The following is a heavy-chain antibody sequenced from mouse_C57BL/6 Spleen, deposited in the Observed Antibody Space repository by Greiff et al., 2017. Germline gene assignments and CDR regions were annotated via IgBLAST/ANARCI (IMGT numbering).Heavy chain of an antibody. V-gene: IGHV1-52*01. J-gene: IGHJ4*01. CDR1: GYTFTSYW. CDR2: IDPSDSET. D-gene: IGHD2-1*01. CDR3: AYGNSDAMDY. Sequence: QVQLQQPGAELVRPGSSVKLSCKASGYTFTSYWMHWVKQRPIQGLEWIGNIDPSDSETHYNQKFKDKATLTVDKSSSTAYMQLSSLTSEDSAVYYCAYGNSDAMDYWGQGTSVTVSS.